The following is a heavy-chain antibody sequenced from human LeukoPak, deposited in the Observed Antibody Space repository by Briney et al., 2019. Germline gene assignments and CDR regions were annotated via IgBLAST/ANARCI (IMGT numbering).Heavy chain of an antibody. CDR2: ITGSSSTI. J-gene: IGHJ4*02. CDR3: ARETAMVYFDY. D-gene: IGHD5-18*01. V-gene: IGHV3-48*01. CDR1: GFTFRNYN. Sequence: PGGSLRLSCAASGFTFRNYNINWVRQAPGKGLEWVSYITGSSSTIYYADSVRGRFTISRDNAENSLFLQMNSLRAEDTAVYYCARETAMVYFDYWGQGTLVTVSS.